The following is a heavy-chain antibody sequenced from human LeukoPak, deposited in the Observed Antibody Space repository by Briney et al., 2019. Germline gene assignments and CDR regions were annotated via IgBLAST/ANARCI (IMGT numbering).Heavy chain of an antibody. CDR1: GFNSEDHA. D-gene: IGHD1-14*01. J-gene: IGHJ6*02. CDR3: VKDMNPGGADV. CDR2: IYWSSSGT. V-gene: IGHV3-9*02. Sequence: PGRSLRLSCVVSGFNSEDHAMHWVRQAPGKGLEWVSGIYWSSSGTGYADSVKGRFTVSRDSAKNSLYLQMNSLRPEDTALYYCVKDMNPGGADVWGQGTTVTVPS.